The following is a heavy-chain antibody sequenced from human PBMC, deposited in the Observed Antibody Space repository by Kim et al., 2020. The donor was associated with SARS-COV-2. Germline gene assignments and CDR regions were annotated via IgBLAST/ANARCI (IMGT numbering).Heavy chain of an antibody. V-gene: IGHV3-33*06. CDR2: CHGSNK. CDR3: ANFES. J-gene: IGHJ4*02. Sequence: CHGSNKAYADSVKGRFTISRDNSKKMLFLQRNSLSSEDTAVYYCANFESWGQGTLVTVSS.